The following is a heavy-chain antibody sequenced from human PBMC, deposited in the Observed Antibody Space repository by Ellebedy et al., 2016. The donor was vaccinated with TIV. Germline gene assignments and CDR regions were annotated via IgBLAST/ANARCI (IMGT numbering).Heavy chain of an antibody. V-gene: IGHV3-13*01. D-gene: IGHD3-10*01. J-gene: IGHJ4*02. CDR1: GFTFSSYD. Sequence: GESLKISXAASGFTFSSYDMHWVRQATGKGLEWVSAIGTAGDTYYPGSVKGRFTISRDNAKNSLYLQMNSLRAGDTAVYYCARDTVYGSGSYLDYFDYWGQGTLVTVSS. CDR2: IGTAGDT. CDR3: ARDTVYGSGSYLDYFDY.